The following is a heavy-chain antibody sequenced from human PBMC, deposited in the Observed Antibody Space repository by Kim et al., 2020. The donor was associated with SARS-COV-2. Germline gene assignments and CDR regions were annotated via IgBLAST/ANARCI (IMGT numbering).Heavy chain of an antibody. CDR1: GFAFNNYA. V-gene: IGHV3-23*01. J-gene: IGHJ4*02. CDR3: TKLTASSSGYFDS. D-gene: IGHD7-27*01. Sequence: GGSLRLSCAASGFAFNNYAIFWVRHAPGKGLEWVSGIRGDSSRTYDADSVKGRFTISRDNSRNTVYLQMNSLRAEDTAIYYCTKLTASSSGYFDSWGLGTLVTVSS. CDR2: IRGDSSRT.